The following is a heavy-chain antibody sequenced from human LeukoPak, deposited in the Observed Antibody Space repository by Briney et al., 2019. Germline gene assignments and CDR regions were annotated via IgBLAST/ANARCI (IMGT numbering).Heavy chain of an antibody. D-gene: IGHD6-19*01. CDR3: AKDPGYSSYPAAIDY. J-gene: IGHJ4*02. CDR1: GFTFSSYA. V-gene: IGHV3-23*01. CDR2: ISGSGGST. Sequence: PGGSLRLSCAASGFTFSSYAMSWVRQAPGKGLEWVSAISGSGGSTYYADSVKGWFTISRDSSKNTLYLQMNSLRAEDTAVYYCAKDPGYSSYPAAIDYWGQGTLVTVSS.